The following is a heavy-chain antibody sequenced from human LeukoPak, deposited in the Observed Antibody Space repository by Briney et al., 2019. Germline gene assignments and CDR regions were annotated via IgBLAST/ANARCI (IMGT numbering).Heavy chain of an antibody. CDR1: GGSISSYH. Sequence: PSETLSLTCTVSGGSISSYHWSWIRQPPGKGLEWIGRIYTSGSTNYNPSLKSRVTMSVDTSKNQFSLKLSSVTAADTAVYYCARSPWGYDSSGYWVYWGQGTLVTVSS. V-gene: IGHV4-4*07. CDR2: IYTSGST. D-gene: IGHD3-22*01. J-gene: IGHJ4*02. CDR3: ARSPWGYDSSGYWVY.